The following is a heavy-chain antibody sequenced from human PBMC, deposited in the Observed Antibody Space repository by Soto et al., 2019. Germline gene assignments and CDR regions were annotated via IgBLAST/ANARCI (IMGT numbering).Heavy chain of an antibody. CDR1: GFTFSTYS. CDR2: ISSSSTI. D-gene: IGHD6-19*01. V-gene: IGHV3-48*01. CDR3: ARERGSGWTFDY. J-gene: IGHJ4*02. Sequence: GGSLRLSCAASGFTFSTYSMNWVRQAPGKGLEWVSSISSSSTIYYADSVKGRFTISRDNVQYSLYLQMHSLRAEDTAVYYCARERGSGWTFDYWGQGTLVTVSS.